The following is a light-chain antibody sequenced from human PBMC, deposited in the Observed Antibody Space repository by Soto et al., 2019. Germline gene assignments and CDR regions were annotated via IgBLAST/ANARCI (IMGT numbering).Light chain of an antibody. CDR3: QQYQYWPPLT. CDR2: GAS. J-gene: IGKJ4*01. CDR1: QSVRSN. Sequence: EMVMTQSPATLSVSPGERATLSCRASQSVRSNLARYQLTPGQAPRLLIIGASTRATAIPARVSGSGSGTEFTLTISCLQSEDFAVYYRQQYQYWPPLTFGGGTKVEIK. V-gene: IGKV3-15*01.